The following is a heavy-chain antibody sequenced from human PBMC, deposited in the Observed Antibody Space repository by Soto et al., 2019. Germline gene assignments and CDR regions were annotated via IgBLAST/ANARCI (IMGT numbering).Heavy chain of an antibody. CDR2: IIPILGIA. D-gene: IGHD6-19*01. CDR3: ARIPGYTSGWYADSLTSDY. Sequence: QVQLVQSGAEVKKPGSSVKVSCKASGGTFSSYTISWVRQAPGQGLEWMGRIIPILGIANYAQKFQGRGTITEEKSTSTAYMELSSLRSEDTAVYYCARIPGYTSGWYADSLTSDYWGQGTLVTVSS. J-gene: IGHJ4*02. V-gene: IGHV1-69*02. CDR1: GGTFSSYT.